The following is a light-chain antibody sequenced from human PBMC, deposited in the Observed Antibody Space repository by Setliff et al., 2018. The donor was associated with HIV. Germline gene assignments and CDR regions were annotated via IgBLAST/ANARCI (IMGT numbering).Light chain of an antibody. Sequence: SVLTQPPSVSGAPGQRVTISCAGTRSNIGAGFDVHWFRQLPGTAPKVLIYGDNYRPSGVPDRFSGSKSATSASLAITGLRAEDEADYYCQSYDNSLRGYVFGTGTKVTVL. J-gene: IGLJ1*01. CDR2: GDN. CDR1: RSNIGAGFD. V-gene: IGLV1-40*01. CDR3: QSYDNSLRGYV.